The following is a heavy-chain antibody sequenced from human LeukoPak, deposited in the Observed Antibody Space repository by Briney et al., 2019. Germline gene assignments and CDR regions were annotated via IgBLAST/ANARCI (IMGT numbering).Heavy chain of an antibody. V-gene: IGHV3-11*03. D-gene: IGHD5-12*01. CDR2: ISSTSIYT. CDR3: ARHTRPGYSGYENAFDI. CDR1: GFTFSDYY. Sequence: GGSLRLSCAASGFTFSDYYMSWIRQAPGKGLEWVSDISSTSIYTNYADSGKGRFTISRDNAKNSLYLQMNSLRAEDTAVYYCARHTRPGYSGYENAFDIWGQGTMVTVSS. J-gene: IGHJ3*02.